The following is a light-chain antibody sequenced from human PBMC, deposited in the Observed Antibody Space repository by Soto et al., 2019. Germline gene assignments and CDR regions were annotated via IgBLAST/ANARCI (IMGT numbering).Light chain of an antibody. V-gene: IGKV1-5*03. CDR1: QSISGW. J-gene: IGKJ1*01. CDR2: KAS. CDR3: QHYYSYSLT. Sequence: DIQMTQSPSILSASVGDSVTITCRASQSISGWLAWYQQKPGKAPKLLISKASTLESGVPSRFSGSGSGTEFTLTISSLQPDDFATYYCQHYYSYSLTFGQGTKVEI.